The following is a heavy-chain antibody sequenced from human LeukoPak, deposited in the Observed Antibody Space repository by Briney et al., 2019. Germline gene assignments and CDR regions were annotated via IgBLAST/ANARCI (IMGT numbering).Heavy chain of an antibody. CDR1: GGSISSGGYY. CDR2: IYYSGST. Sequence: SETLSLTCTVSGGSISSGGYYWSWIRQHPGRGLEWIGYIYYSGSTYYNPSLKSRVTISVDTSKNQFSLKLSSVTAADTAVYYCASASHFRYSYGSYAFDIWGQGTMVTVSS. D-gene: IGHD5-18*01. J-gene: IGHJ3*02. CDR3: ASASHFRYSYGSYAFDI. V-gene: IGHV4-31*03.